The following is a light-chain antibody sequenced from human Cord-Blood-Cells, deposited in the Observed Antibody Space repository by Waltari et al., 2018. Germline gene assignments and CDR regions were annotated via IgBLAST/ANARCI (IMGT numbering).Light chain of an antibody. J-gene: IGLJ1*01. Sequence: QSAPNQPAPVSGSPGQSITLSCTGTSSDVGGYKYFSWYQQHPGKAPKLTIYDVSNRPSGVSNRFSGSKSGNTASLTISGLQAEDEADYYCSSYTSSSTLGVFGTGTKVTVL. CDR1: SSDVGGYKY. CDR3: SSYTSSSTLGV. CDR2: DVS. V-gene: IGLV2-14*01.